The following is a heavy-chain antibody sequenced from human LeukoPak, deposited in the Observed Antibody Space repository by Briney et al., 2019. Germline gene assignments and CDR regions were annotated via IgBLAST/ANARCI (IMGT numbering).Heavy chain of an antibody. J-gene: IGHJ6*03. Sequence: GRSLRLSCAASGFTFSSYAMHWVRQAPGKGLEWVAVISYDGSNKYYADSVKGRFTISRDNSKNTLYLQMNSLRSEDTAVYYCARLYGSGSYFYYYYYMDVWGKGTTVTISS. CDR1: GFTFSSYA. CDR2: ISYDGSNK. CDR3: ARLYGSGSYFYYYYYMDV. D-gene: IGHD3-10*01. V-gene: IGHV3-30*04.